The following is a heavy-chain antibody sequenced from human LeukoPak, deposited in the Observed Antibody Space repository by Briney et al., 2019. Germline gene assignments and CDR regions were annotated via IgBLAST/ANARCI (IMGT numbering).Heavy chain of an antibody. J-gene: IGHJ4*02. CDR1: GDTLNEIS. Sequence: GASVKVSCKLSGDTLNEISMHWVRHSPTKGLEWMGSFDPEDDEKIYALNFQGRLTMTEDTSTNTAYMELTSLRSEDTAVYFCATTLVGVAHLHYWGQGTLVTVSS. V-gene: IGHV1-24*01. CDR3: ATTLVGVAHLHY. D-gene: IGHD1-26*01. CDR2: FDPEDDEK.